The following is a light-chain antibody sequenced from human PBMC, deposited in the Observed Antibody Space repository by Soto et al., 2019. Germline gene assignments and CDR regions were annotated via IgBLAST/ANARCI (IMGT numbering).Light chain of an antibody. CDR2: EVY. CDR1: SSDVGGYNY. CDR3: SSYVGTNSYV. V-gene: IGLV2-8*01. Sequence: QSVLAQPPSASGSPGQSVTISCTGTSSDVGGYNYVSWYQHHPGKAPKLIIYEVYERPSGVPDRFSGSKSGNTAALTVSGLQAEDEADYYCSSYVGTNSYVFGTGTKVTVL. J-gene: IGLJ1*01.